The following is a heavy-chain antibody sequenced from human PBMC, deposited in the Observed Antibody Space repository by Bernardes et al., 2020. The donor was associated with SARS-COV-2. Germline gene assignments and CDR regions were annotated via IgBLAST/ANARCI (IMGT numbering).Heavy chain of an antibody. Sequence: SETLSLTCTVSGGSISSYYWSWIRQPPGKGLEWIGYIYYSGSTNYNPSLKSRVTISVDTSKNQFSLKLSSVTAADTAVYYCARHGNTNYDFWSGYPYYYYYYMDVWGKGTTVTVSS. V-gene: IGHV4-59*08. CDR2: IYYSGST. J-gene: IGHJ6*03. D-gene: IGHD3-3*01. CDR1: GGSISSYY. CDR3: ARHGNTNYDFWSGYPYYYYYYMDV.